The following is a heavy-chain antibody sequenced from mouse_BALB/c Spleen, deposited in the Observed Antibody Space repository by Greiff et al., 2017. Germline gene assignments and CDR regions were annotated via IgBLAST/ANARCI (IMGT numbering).Heavy chain of an antibody. V-gene: IGHV3-2*02. CDR2: ISYSGST. D-gene: IGHD2-14*01. Sequence: EVQLVASGPGLVKPSQSLSLTCTVTGYSITSDYAWNWIRQFPGNKLEWMGYISYSGSTSYNPSLKSRISITRDTSKNQFFLQLNSVTTEDTATYYCARGLGPRYFDVWGAGTTVTVSS. CDR3: ARGLGPRYFDV. J-gene: IGHJ1*01. CDR1: GYSITSDYA.